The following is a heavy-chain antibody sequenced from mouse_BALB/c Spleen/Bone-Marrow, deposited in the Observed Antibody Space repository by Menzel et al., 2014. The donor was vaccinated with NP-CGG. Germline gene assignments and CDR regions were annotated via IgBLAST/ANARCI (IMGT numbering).Heavy chain of an antibody. V-gene: IGHV1-69*02. CDR2: IDPSDSYT. CDR3: ARDSITTVVATDY. D-gene: IGHD1-1*01. CDR1: GYTFTSYW. Sequence: VQLVESGAELVKPGASVKLSCKASGYTFTSYWMHWVKQRPGQGLEWIGEIDPSDSYTNYNQKFKGKATLTVDKSSSTAYMQLSSLTSEDSAVYYCARDSITTVVATDYWGQGPTLTVSS. J-gene: IGHJ2*01.